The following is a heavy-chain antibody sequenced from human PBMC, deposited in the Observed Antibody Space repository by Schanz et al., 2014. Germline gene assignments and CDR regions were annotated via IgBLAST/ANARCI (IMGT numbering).Heavy chain of an antibody. D-gene: IGHD2-2*01. CDR3: ARDPRRYRSTTSCLHDNWFDP. Sequence: QVQLIQSGAEVKKPGASVQASCTAFGYTFTDYGLSWVRQAPGQGLEWMGRIIPSLGLAKYEQKIQDKVKITADTTTTTAFVELSSLRSEDTAVHYCARDPRRYRSTTSCLHDNWFDPWGQGTLVIVSS. CDR1: GYTFTDYG. J-gene: IGHJ5*02. V-gene: IGHV1-69*09. CDR2: IIPSLGLA.